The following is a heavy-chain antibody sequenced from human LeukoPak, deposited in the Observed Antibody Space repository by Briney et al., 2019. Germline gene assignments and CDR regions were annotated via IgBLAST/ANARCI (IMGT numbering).Heavy chain of an antibody. CDR3: AKGLSMVRGLDY. V-gene: IGHV3-9*01. CDR1: GFTFDDYA. D-gene: IGHD3-10*01. J-gene: IGHJ4*02. Sequence: GGSLRLSCAASGFTFDDYAMHWVRQGPGKGLEWVSGISWNSGSIAYADSVKGRFTISRDNAKNSLYLQMDSLRAEDTALYYCAKGLSMVRGLDYWGQGTLVTASS. CDR2: ISWNSGSI.